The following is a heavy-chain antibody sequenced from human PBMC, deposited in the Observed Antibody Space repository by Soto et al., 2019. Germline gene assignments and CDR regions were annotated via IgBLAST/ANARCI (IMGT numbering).Heavy chain of an antibody. V-gene: IGHV1-8*01. D-gene: IGHD6-13*01. CDR3: ARNIAAAGPRSFDP. CDR1: GYTFTSYD. Sequence: ASVKVSCKASGYTFTSYDINWVRQATGQGLEWMGWMNPNSGNTGYAQKFQGRVTMTRNTSISTAYMELSSLRSEDPAVYFCARNIAAAGPRSFDPWGQGTLVTVSS. CDR2: MNPNSGNT. J-gene: IGHJ5*02.